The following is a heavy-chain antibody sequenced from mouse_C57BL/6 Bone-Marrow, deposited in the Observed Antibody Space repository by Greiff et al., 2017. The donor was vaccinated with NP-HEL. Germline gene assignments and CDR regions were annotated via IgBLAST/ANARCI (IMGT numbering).Heavy chain of an antibody. CDR1: GFTFSDYY. Sequence: DVQLVESGGGLVQPGGSLKLSCAASGFTFSDYYMYWVRQTPEKRLEWVAYISTGGGSTYYPDTVKGRFTISRDNAKNTPYLQMNRLKSEDTAMYYCARQNYYGTGYVDVWGTGTTVTVSS. CDR2: ISTGGGST. V-gene: IGHV5-12*01. CDR3: ARQNYYGTGYVDV. D-gene: IGHD1-1*01. J-gene: IGHJ1*03.